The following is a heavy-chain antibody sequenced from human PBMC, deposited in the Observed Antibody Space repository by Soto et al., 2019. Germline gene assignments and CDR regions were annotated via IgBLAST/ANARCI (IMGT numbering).Heavy chain of an antibody. CDR3: ASNGVCYGSGSDDAFDI. D-gene: IGHD3-10*01. CDR1: GGTFSSYT. Sequence: QVQLVQSGAEVKKPGSSVKVSCKASGGTFSSYTISWVRQAPGQGLEWMGRIIPILGIANYAQKFQGRVTISADKTPSTANMEPSSLRSEDTAVYYCASNGVCYGSGSDDAFDIWGQGTMVTVSS. J-gene: IGHJ3*02. CDR2: IIPILGIA. V-gene: IGHV1-69*02.